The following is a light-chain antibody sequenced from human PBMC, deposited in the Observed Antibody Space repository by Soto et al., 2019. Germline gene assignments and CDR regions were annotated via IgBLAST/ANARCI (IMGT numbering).Light chain of an antibody. Sequence: EIVMTQSPATLSVSPGQGATLSCRASQSASTNLAWYQQKPGQAPRLLIYGAFNRAAGIPARFSGSGSGTDFTLTITRLEPDDSAVYYCQQHGISHITFGQGTRLEIK. J-gene: IGKJ5*01. CDR2: GAF. CDR1: QSASTN. V-gene: IGKV3D-15*01. CDR3: QQHGISHIT.